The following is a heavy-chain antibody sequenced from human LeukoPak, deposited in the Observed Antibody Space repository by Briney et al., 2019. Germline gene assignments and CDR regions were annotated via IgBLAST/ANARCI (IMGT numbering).Heavy chain of an antibody. CDR1: GGTFSSYA. J-gene: IGHJ4*02. D-gene: IGHD1-14*01. Sequence: VKVSCKASGGTFSSYAISWVRQAPGQGLEWMGGIIPIFGTANYAQKFQGRVTITADKSTSTAYMELSSLRSEDTAVYYCARGYPGTSYFDYWGQGTLVTVSS. V-gene: IGHV1-69*06. CDR3: ARGYPGTSYFDY. CDR2: IIPIFGTA.